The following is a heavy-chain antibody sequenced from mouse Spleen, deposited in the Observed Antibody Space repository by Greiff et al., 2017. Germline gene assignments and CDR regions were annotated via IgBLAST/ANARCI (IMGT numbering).Heavy chain of an antibody. J-gene: IGHJ4*01. D-gene: IGHD4-1*01. CDR1: GYAFTNYL. Sequence: QVQLQQSGAELVRPGTSVKVSCKASGYAFTNYLIEWVKQRPGQGLEWIGVINPGSGGTNYNEKFKGKATLTADKSSSTAYMQLSSLTSEDSAVYFCARSGELDYAMDYWGQGTSVTVSS. CDR2: INPGSGGT. CDR3: ARSGELDYAMDY. V-gene: IGHV1-54*01.